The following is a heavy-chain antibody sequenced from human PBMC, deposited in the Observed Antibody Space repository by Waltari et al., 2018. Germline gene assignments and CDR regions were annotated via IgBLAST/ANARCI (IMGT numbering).Heavy chain of an antibody. D-gene: IGHD6-19*01. V-gene: IGHV3-49*04. Sequence: EGQLVESGGGLVQPGRYLRLSCTGSGFPFCDYDLSWVRQAPGKGLEWVACIRSKPYGETTEYAASVRGRFTISRDDSENFAYLEMNSLKSEDTALYYCTSGRWLANFDDWGQGALVTVSS. J-gene: IGHJ4*02. CDR1: GFPFCDYD. CDR3: TSGRWLANFDD. CDR2: IRSKPYGETT.